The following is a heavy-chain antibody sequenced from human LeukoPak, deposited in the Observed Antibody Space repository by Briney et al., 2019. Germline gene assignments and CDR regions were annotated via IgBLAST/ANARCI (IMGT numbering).Heavy chain of an antibody. CDR2: IYSGGST. V-gene: IGHV3-66*01. Sequence: PGGSLRLSCAASGFTVSSNYMSWVRQAPGKGLEWVSVIYSGGSTYYADSVKGRFTISRDNSKNTLYLQMNSLRAEDTAMYFCAKDWAPLSRSGTDFDYWGQGTLVTVSS. CDR1: GFTVSSNY. CDR3: AKDWAPLSRSGTDFDY. J-gene: IGHJ4*02. D-gene: IGHD2-8*02.